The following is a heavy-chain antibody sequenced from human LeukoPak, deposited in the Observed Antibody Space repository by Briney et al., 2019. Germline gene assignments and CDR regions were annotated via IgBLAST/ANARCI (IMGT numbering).Heavy chain of an antibody. Sequence: SETLSLTCNVSGVSVSDGRYYWTWIRQHPAKGLEWIGYEHYSGSAKYNPSLKSRLTISIDTAKNQFSLQLSSVTAADTATYYCATPYCSSLSCLDVFNMWGQGTRVTVSS. V-gene: IGHV4-31*03. CDR3: ATPYCSSLSCLDVFNM. J-gene: IGHJ3*02. CDR1: GVSVSDGRYY. D-gene: IGHD2-2*01. CDR2: EHYSGSA.